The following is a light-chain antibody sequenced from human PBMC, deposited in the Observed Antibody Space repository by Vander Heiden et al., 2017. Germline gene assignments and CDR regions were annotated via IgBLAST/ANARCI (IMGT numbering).Light chain of an antibody. CDR1: SSNVGAGYD. Sequence: QSVLTQPPSLSGAPGQRVTISCTGSSSNVGAGYDVHWYQQLPGTAPKLLIYANTNRPSGVPDRFSGSKSGTSASLAITGLQAEDEADYYCQSYDSRLSVVFGGGTKLTVL. V-gene: IGLV1-40*01. CDR2: ANT. CDR3: QSYDSRLSVV. J-gene: IGLJ2*01.